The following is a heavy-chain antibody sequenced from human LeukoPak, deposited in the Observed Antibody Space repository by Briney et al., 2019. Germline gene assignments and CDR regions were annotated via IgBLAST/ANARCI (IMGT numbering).Heavy chain of an antibody. D-gene: IGHD4-17*01. V-gene: IGHV4-59*01. Sequence: SETLSLTCTVSGDSISSYYWTWIRQPPGKGLEWIGHISYSGSTNYNPSLKSRATISVDTSKSQFSLKLSSVTAADTAGYYCARALAPYGDYAFDYWGQGTLVTVSS. CDR3: ARALAPYGDYAFDY. CDR1: GDSISSYY. J-gene: IGHJ4*02. CDR2: ISYSGST.